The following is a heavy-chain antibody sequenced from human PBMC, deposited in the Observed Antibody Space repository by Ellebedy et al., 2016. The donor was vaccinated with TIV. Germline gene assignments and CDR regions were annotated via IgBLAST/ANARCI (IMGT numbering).Heavy chain of an antibody. J-gene: IGHJ4*02. CDR1: GYSFPSYW. D-gene: IGHD3-22*01. CDR2: IDPSDSQT. Sequence: GESLKISCQGSGYSFPSYWINWVRQMPGKGLEWMGRIDPSDSQTNYSPSFRGHVSISVDKSISPAYLQWSSLKAPDSAMYYCARQLGGSSGYWSLDYWGRGTLVTVSS. V-gene: IGHV5-10-1*01. CDR3: ARQLGGSSGYWSLDY.